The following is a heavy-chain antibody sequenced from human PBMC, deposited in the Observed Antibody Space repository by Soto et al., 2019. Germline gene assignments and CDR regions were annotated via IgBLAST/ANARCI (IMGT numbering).Heavy chain of an antibody. CDR2: ISSSSSYI. J-gene: IGHJ4*02. CDR1: GFTFSSYS. D-gene: IGHD3-9*01. V-gene: IGHV3-21*01. CDR3: ARAETYYDILTGYHSHGG. Sequence: GGSLRLSCAASGFTFSSYSMNWVRQAPGKGLEWVSSISSSSSYIYYADSVKGRFTISRDNAKNSLYLQMNSLRAEDTAVYYCARAETYYDILTGYHSHGGWGQGTLVTVSS.